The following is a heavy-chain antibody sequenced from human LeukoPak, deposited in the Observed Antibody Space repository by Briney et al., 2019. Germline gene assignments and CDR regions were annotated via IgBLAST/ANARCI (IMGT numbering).Heavy chain of an antibody. CDR3: ARDSDIVVVPAATRPYYYYYGMDV. CDR2: ISSSGSTI. D-gene: IGHD2-2*01. V-gene: IGHV3-48*03. Sequence: GGSLRLSCAASGFTFSSYEMNWVRQAPGKGLEWVSYISSSGSTIYYADSAKGRFTISRDNAKNSLYLQMNSLRAEDTAVYYCARDSDIVVVPAATRPYYYYYGMDVWGKGTTVTVSS. J-gene: IGHJ6*04. CDR1: GFTFSSYE.